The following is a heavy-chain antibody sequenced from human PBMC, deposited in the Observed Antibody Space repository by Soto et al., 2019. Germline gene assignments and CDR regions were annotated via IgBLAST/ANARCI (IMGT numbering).Heavy chain of an antibody. Sequence: ASVKVSCKXSGYTFTSYGISWVRQAPGQGLEWMGWISAYNGNTNYAQKLQGRVTMTTDTSTSTAYMELRSLRSDDTAVYYCARDRPDIVVVSAALEDWFDPWGQGTLVTVSS. V-gene: IGHV1-18*04. CDR2: ISAYNGNT. J-gene: IGHJ5*02. D-gene: IGHD2-2*01. CDR1: GYTFTSYG. CDR3: ARDRPDIVVVSAALEDWFDP.